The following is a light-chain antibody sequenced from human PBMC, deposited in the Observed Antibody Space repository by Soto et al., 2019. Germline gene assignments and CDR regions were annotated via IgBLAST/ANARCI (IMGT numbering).Light chain of an antibody. V-gene: IGKV3-15*01. CDR1: QSVSRSY. CDR2: GAS. Sequence: EIVFTQSPGTLSLSPGERATLSCRASQSVSRSYLAWYQQKPGQAPRLIIYGASSRETGIRDRFSGSGAGTEFTLTISSLQSEDFAVYYCQQYNNWPRTFGQGTKVDIK. J-gene: IGKJ1*01. CDR3: QQYNNWPRT.